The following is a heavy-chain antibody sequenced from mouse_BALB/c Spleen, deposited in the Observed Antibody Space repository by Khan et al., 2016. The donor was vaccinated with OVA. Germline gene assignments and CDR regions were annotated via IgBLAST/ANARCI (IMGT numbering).Heavy chain of an antibody. Sequence: VELVESGPGLVQPSQSLSITCTVSGFSLTSYGVHWVRQSPGKGLEWLGVIWSGGITDYSAAFISRLSISKDNSKSQVFFKMNSLQANDTAIYYCARNYVYDEGLAYWGQGTLVTVSA. CDR2: IWSGGIT. J-gene: IGHJ3*01. CDR3: ARNYVYDEGLAY. V-gene: IGHV2-2*02. CDR1: GFSLTSYG. D-gene: IGHD2-2*01.